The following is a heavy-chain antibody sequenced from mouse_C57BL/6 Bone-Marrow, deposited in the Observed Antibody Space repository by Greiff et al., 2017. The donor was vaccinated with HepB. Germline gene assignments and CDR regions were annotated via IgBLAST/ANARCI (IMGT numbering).Heavy chain of an antibody. CDR1: GYTFTDYE. V-gene: IGHV1-15*01. Sequence: VQLQESGAELVRPGASVTLSCKASGYTFTDYEMHWVKQTPVHGLEWIGAIDPETGGTAYNQKFKGKAILTADKSSSTAYMELRSLRSEDSAVYYCTRWDYWGQGTSVTVSS. CDR2: IDPETGGT. J-gene: IGHJ4*01. CDR3: TRWDY.